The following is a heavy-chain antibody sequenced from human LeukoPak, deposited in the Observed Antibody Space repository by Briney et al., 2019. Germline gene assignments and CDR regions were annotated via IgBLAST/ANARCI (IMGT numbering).Heavy chain of an antibody. CDR1: GGSFSGHY. V-gene: IGHV4-34*01. CDR2: INHSGST. Sequence: PSETLSLTCAVYGGSFSGHYWGSIRQPPGKGLEWIGEINHSGSTNYNPSLKSRVTISVDTSKNQFSLKLSSVTAADTAVYYCARELAAAGRIDGFDIWGQGTMVTVSS. J-gene: IGHJ3*02. CDR3: ARELAAAGRIDGFDI. D-gene: IGHD6-13*01.